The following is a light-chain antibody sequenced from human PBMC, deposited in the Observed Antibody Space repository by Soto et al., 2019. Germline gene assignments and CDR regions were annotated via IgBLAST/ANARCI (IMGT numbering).Light chain of an antibody. V-gene: IGKV1-17*01. CDR2: GAS. CDR1: QGIRNA. CDR3: QQYNSYSRT. J-gene: IGKJ1*01. Sequence: IQLTQSPSSLSASVGDRVTITCRASQGIRNALAWYQQKPGKAPKRLIYGASTLQSGVPSRFSGSGSATEFTLTISSLQPDDFATYYCQQYNSYSRTFGQGTKVDIK.